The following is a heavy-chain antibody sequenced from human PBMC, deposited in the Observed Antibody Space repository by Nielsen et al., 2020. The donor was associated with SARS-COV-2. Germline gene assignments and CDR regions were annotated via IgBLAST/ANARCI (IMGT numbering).Heavy chain of an antibody. CDR1: GFTFGDYA. J-gene: IGHJ3*02. CDR3: TRDPMLGYCSSTSCRRADAFDI. V-gene: IGHV3-49*03. Sequence: GESLKISCTASGFTFGDYAMSWFRQAPGKGLEWVGFIRSKAYGGTTEYAASVKGRFTISGDDSKSIAYLQMNSLKTEDTAVYYCTRDPMLGYCSSTSCRRADAFDIWGQGTMVTVSS. CDR2: IRSKAYGGTT. D-gene: IGHD2-2*01.